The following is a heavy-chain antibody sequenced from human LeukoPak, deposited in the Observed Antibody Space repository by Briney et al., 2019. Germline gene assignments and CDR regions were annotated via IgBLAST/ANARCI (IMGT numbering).Heavy chain of an antibody. D-gene: IGHD3-22*01. V-gene: IGHV1-18*01. CDR1: GYTFTSYG. Sequence: ASVKVSCKAPGYTFTSYGISWVRQAPGQGLEWMGWISAYNGNTNYARKLQGRVTMTTDTSTSTAYMELRSLRSDDTAVYYCARRATYYYDSSGYSLWAFDIWGQGTMVTVSS. J-gene: IGHJ3*02. CDR3: ARRATYYYDSSGYSLWAFDI. CDR2: ISAYNGNT.